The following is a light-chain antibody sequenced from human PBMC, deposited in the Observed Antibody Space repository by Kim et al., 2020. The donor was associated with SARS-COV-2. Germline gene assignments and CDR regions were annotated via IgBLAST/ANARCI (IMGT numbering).Light chain of an antibody. V-gene: IGLV6-57*01. CDR2: EDD. CDR3: QSYDGTGWV. J-gene: IGLJ3*02. Sequence: GETLTLSCPRTGGSIAPGYVHWYQQRPGRSPTTVIYEDDQRPSGVPDRFSASGDSSSNAASLIISGLETEDEADYYCQSYDGTGWVFGGGTQLTVL. CDR1: GGSIAPGY.